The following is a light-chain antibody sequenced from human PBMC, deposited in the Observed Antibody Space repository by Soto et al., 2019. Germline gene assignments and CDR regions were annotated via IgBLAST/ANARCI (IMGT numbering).Light chain of an antibody. J-gene: IGKJ1*01. V-gene: IGKV1-5*01. CDR1: QSISRW. Sequence: DIQXSQSPCPLSAFVGDRVTITFRASQSISRWLSWYQQKPGKAPKLLIYDSSTLESGGPSRFSGSGSGAEFTITISSLQPDDFGSYYCKQYNNYPWTFGQGTKV. CDR3: KQYNNYPWT. CDR2: DSS.